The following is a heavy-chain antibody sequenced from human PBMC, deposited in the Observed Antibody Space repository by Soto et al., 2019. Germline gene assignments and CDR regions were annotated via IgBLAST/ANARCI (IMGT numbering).Heavy chain of an antibody. CDR2: SHYSGST. J-gene: IGHJ6*02. D-gene: IGHD2-8*01. Sequence: PSETLSITCTVSGASISSSDCYWTWVRQPPGKGLEWIGYSHYSGSTYYNPSFKSRLAISLDTSKNQFSLKLSSVTATDTAIYFCAREIRYCANGVCYSYGLDVWGQGTTVTVSS. CDR1: GASISSSDCY. V-gene: IGHV4-30-4*01. CDR3: AREIRYCANGVCYSYGLDV.